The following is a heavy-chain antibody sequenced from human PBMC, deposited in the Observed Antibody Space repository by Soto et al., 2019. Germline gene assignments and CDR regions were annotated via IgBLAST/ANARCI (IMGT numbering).Heavy chain of an antibody. CDR1: GFTVSSNF. CDR2: IYSGGSA. Sequence: GGSLRLSCAASGFTVSSNFMTWVRQAPGKGLEWVSVIYSGGSAYYADSVKGRFTISRDNSKNTLYLQMNSLRAEDTAVYYCTSTIFGVVIPGGYYYGMDVWGQGTTVTVSS. D-gene: IGHD3-3*01. V-gene: IGHV3-66*01. CDR3: TSTIFGVVIPGGYYYGMDV. J-gene: IGHJ6*02.